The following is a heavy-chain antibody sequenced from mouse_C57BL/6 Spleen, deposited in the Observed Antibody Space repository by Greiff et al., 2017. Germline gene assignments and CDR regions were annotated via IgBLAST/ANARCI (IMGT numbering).Heavy chain of an antibody. J-gene: IGHJ2*01. V-gene: IGHV1-80*01. CDR1: GYAFSSYW. Sequence: QVQLLQSGAELVKPGASVKISCKASGYAFSSYWMNWVKQRPGKGLEWIGQIYPGDGDTNYNGKFKGKATLTADKSSSTAYMQLSSLTSEDAAVYFCARRAAQAPFDYWGQGTTLTVSS. CDR3: ARRAAQAPFDY. D-gene: IGHD3-2*02. CDR2: IYPGDGDT.